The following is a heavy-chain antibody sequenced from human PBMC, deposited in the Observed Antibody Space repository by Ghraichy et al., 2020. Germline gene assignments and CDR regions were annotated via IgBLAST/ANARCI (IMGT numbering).Heavy chain of an antibody. CDR2: ISGSGGST. CDR1: GFTFSSYA. CDR3: AKQRGLYGDYVYYFDY. V-gene: IGHV3-23*01. D-gene: IGHD4-17*01. J-gene: IGHJ4*02. Sequence: ETLSLTCAASGFTFSSYAMSWVRQAPGKGLEWVSAISGSGGSTYYADSVKGRFTISRDNSKNTLYLQMNSLRAEDTAVYYCAKQRGLYGDYVYYFDYWGQGTLVTVSS.